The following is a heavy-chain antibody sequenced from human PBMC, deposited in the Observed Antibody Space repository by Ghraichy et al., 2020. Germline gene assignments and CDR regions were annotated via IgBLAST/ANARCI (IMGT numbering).Heavy chain of an antibody. V-gene: IGHV4-34*01. J-gene: IGHJ4*02. D-gene: IGHD3-10*01. Sequence: SETLSLTCAVYGGSFSGYYWSWIRQPPGKGLEWIGEINHSGSTNYNPSLKSRVTISVDTSKNQFSLKLSSVTAADTAVYYCARDLFYYGSGSDYWGQGTLVTVSS. CDR3: ARDLFYYGSGSDY. CDR2: INHSGST. CDR1: GGSFSGYY.